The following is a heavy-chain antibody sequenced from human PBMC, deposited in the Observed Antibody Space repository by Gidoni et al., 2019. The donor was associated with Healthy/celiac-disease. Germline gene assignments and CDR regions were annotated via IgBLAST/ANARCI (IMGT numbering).Heavy chain of an antibody. V-gene: IGHV4-34*01. CDR3: ARGGGITRVRGRKYYFDY. CDR2: INHSGST. D-gene: IGHD3-10*01. Sequence: QVQLQPLGAGLLKPSETLSLTCAVYGGSFSGYYWSWVRQPPGKGLEWLGEINHSGSTNYNPSLKRRVTISVDTTKNQFSLKLSSVTAADTAVYYCARGGGITRVRGRKYYFDYWGQGTLVTVSS. J-gene: IGHJ4*02. CDR1: GGSFSGYY.